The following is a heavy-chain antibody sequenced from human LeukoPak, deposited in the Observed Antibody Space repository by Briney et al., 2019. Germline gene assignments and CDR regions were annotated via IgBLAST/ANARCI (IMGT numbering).Heavy chain of an antibody. CDR3: AKSREEIRGLDAFDI. D-gene: IGHD5-24*01. CDR2: IYYSGST. V-gene: IGHV4-31*03. J-gene: IGHJ3*02. CDR1: GGSISSGGYY. Sequence: PSETLSLTCTVSGGSISSGGYYWSWIRQHPGKGLEWIGYIYYSGSTYYNPSLKSRVALSVDTSKNQFSLKLSSLTAADTAVYYCAKSREEIRGLDAFDIWGQGTMVTVSS.